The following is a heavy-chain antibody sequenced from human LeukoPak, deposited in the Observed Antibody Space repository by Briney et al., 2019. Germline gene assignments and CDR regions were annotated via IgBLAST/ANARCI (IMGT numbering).Heavy chain of an antibody. D-gene: IGHD6-19*01. CDR3: ARDPSGSRGDPIDY. J-gene: IGHJ4*02. CDR2: ISSSSSYI. CDR1: GFTFSNYY. Sequence: PGGSLRLSCAASGFTFSNYYMSWIRQAPGKGLEWVSSISSSSSYIYYADSVKGRFTISGDNAKNSLYLQMNSLRAEDTAVYYCARDPSGSRGDPIDYWGQGTLVTVSS. V-gene: IGHV3-21*01.